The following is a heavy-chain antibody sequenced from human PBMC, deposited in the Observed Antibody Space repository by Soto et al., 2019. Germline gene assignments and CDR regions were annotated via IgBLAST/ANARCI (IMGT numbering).Heavy chain of an antibody. D-gene: IGHD2-21*02. V-gene: IGHV4-30-4*01. J-gene: IGHJ5*02. CDR3: ARAMVVTQNWFDP. CDR1: GGSISSGDYY. Sequence: QVQLQELGPGLVKPSQTLSLTCTVSGGSISSGDYYWSWIRQPPGKGLEWIGYIYYSGSNYYHPSLKSSVTISVDTSTTQFSLELGFLTAADTAVYYCARAMVVTQNWFDPWGQGTLVTVSS. CDR2: IYYSGSN.